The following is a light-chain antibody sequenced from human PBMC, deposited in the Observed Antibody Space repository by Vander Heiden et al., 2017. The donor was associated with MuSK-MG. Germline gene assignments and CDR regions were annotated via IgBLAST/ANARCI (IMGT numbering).Light chain of an antibody. V-gene: IGKV4-1*01. CDR2: WAS. CDR1: QNVLFNSNNKNY. CDR3: QQYYSTPFT. Sequence: DIVMTQSPDSLAVSLGERATINCKSSQNVLFNSNNKNYLAWYQQKPGQPPKLLIYWASTRESGVPDRFSGSGSGTDFTLIISSLQAEDVAIYYCQQYYSTPFTFGPGTKVDVK. J-gene: IGKJ3*01.